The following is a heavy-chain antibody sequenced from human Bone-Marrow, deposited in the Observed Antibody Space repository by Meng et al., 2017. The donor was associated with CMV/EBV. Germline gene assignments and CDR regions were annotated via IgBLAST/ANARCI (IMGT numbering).Heavy chain of an antibody. CDR2: IRSKVYGGTT. D-gene: IGHD3-3*01. V-gene: IGHV3-49*04. Sequence: GESLKISCTASGFTFGDYAMSWVRQAPGKGLEWVGFIRSKVYGGTTEYAASVKGRFTISRDDSKSIAYLQMNSLKTEDTAVYYCTRVIDFWSGYDYYYYYGMDVWGQGTTVTVSS. CDR1: GFTFGDYA. CDR3: TRVIDFWSGYDYYYYYGMDV. J-gene: IGHJ6*02.